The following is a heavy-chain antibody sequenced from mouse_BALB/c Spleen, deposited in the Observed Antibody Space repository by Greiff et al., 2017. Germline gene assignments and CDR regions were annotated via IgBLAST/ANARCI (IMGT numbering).Heavy chain of an antibody. V-gene: IGHV14-3*02. CDR1: GFNIKDTY. Sequence: EVKVVESGAELVKPGASVKLSCTASGFNIKDTYMHWVKQRPEQGLEWIGRIDPANGNTKYDPKFQGKATITADTSSNTAYLQLSSLTSEDTAVYYCAHDGYDCYAMDYWGQGTSVTVSS. D-gene: IGHD2-3*01. CDR2: IDPANGNT. J-gene: IGHJ4*01. CDR3: AHDGYDCYAMDY.